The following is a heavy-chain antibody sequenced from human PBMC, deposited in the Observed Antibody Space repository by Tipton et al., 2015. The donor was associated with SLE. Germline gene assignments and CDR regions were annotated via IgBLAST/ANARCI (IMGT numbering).Heavy chain of an antibody. V-gene: IGHV3-23*01. CDR2: ISGSGSST. J-gene: IGHJ4*02. Sequence: SLRLSCAASGFTFSSYAMSWVRQAPGKGLEWVSGISGSGSSTYYADSVKGRFTISRDNSKNTLCLQMNSLRAEDTAVYYCAKDREKDYGFFDYWGQGTLVTVSS. D-gene: IGHD4-17*01. CDR1: GFTFSSYA. CDR3: AKDREKDYGFFDY.